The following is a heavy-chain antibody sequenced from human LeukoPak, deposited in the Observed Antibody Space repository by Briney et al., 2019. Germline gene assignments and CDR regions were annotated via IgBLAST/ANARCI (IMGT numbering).Heavy chain of an antibody. CDR2: ISSSSSYI. CDR1: GFNFSSYS. V-gene: IGHV3-21*01. Sequence: GGSLRLSCAASGFNFSSYSMNWVRQAPGKGLEWVSSISSSSSYIYYADSVKGRFTISRDNAKNSLYLQMNSLRAEDTAVYYCARSDYYDSSGLDYWGQGTLVTVSS. J-gene: IGHJ4*02. CDR3: ARSDYYDSSGLDY. D-gene: IGHD3-22*01.